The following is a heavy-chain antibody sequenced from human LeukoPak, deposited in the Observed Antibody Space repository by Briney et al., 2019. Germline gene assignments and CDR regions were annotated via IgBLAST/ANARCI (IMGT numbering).Heavy chain of an antibody. CDR1: GVSTSDGGYY. CDR2: IHATESA. D-gene: IGHD3-16*01. J-gene: IGHJ4*02. V-gene: IGHV4-61*02. CDR3: ARVGGWERWYFDY. Sequence: SETLSLTCIVSGVSTSDGGYYWSWIRQPAGKGLEWIGRIHATESAKYNPSLSSRVAMSLDTSKNQFSLKLSSVTAADTAVYYCARVGGWERWYFDYWGQGNMVTVSS.